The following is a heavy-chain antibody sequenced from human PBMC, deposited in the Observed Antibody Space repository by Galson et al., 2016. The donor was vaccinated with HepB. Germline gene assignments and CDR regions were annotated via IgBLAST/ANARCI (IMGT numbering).Heavy chain of an antibody. V-gene: IGHV3-30*04. Sequence: LRLSCAASGLTFRSYAMHWVRQAPGKGLEWVAVISYDGSNKYYADSVKGRFTISRDNSKNTLYLQMNSLRAEDTAVYYCARVPSSGWFDYWGQGTLVTVSS. J-gene: IGHJ4*02. CDR3: ARVPSSGWFDY. D-gene: IGHD6-19*01. CDR2: ISYDGSNK. CDR1: GLTFRSYA.